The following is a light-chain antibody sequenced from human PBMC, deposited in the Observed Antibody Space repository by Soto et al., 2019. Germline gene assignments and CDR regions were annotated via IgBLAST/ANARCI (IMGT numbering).Light chain of an antibody. CDR3: SSHASRTSVV. Sequence: QSVLTQPASVSGSPGQSITISCSGSSSDIGYDYVSWYQQPPGRAPKLIIYGVSSRPSGVSNRFSGSKSGNTASLTISGLQPEDEADYYCSSHASRTSVVFGGGTKLTVL. CDR1: SSDIGYDY. V-gene: IGLV2-14*03. CDR2: GVS. J-gene: IGLJ2*01.